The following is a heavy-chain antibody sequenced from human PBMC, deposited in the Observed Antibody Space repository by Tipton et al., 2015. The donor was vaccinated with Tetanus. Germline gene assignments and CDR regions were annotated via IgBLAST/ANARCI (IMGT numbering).Heavy chain of an antibody. CDR3: ARPSYDFWSGYPQYYFDY. Sequence: QLVQSGAEGKKPGESLKISCKGSGYSFTTYWIGWVRQMPGKGLEWMGIIYPGESDTRYSTSFQGKVTISADKSISTAYLQWSSLKASDTAMYYCARPSYDFWSGYPQYYFDYWGQGTLVTVSS. CDR1: GYSFTTYW. V-gene: IGHV5-51*03. D-gene: IGHD3-3*01. J-gene: IGHJ4*02. CDR2: IYPGESDT.